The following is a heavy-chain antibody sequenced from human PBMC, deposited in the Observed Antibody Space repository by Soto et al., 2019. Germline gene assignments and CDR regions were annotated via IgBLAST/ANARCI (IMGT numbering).Heavy chain of an antibody. CDR1: GYTFTSYG. V-gene: IGHV1-18*01. J-gene: IGHJ2*01. Sequence: QVQLVQSGAEVKKPGASVKVSCKASGYTFTSYGISWVRQAPGQGLEWMGWISAYNGNTNYAQKLQGRVTMTTDTSTRTAYMELRSLRSDDTAVYYCARDRGWSYYDSSGYYHNGPYWYFDLWGRGTLVTVSS. D-gene: IGHD3-22*01. CDR2: ISAYNGNT. CDR3: ARDRGWSYYDSSGYYHNGPYWYFDL.